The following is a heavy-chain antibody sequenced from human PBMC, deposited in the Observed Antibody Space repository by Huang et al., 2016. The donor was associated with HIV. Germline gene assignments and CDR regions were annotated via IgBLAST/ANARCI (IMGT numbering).Heavy chain of an antibody. J-gene: IGHJ3*02. CDR3: ATGFDTYYDI. V-gene: IGHV1-24*01. Sequence: QVQLVQSGAEVKKPGASVKVSCKVSGYTLTELSIHWVRQAPGKGLAWMGGFEPEQGETNYAQNFQGRVTMTEETSTDTAYMELNSLRSEDTAVYYCATGFDTYYDIWGQGTMVIASS. CDR2: FEPEQGET. D-gene: IGHD2-21*01. CDR1: GYTLTELS.